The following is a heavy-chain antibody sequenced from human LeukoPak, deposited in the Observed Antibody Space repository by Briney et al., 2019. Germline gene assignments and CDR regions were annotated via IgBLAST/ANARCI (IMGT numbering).Heavy chain of an antibody. Sequence: ASVKVSCKASGYTFTGYYMHWVRQAPGQGLEWMGWINPNSGGTNYAQKFQGWVTMTRDTSISTAYMELSRLRSDDTAVYYCARESGYCTNGVCHDYYYYGMDVWGQGTTVTVSS. V-gene: IGHV1-2*04. CDR3: ARESGYCTNGVCHDYYYYGMDV. D-gene: IGHD2-8*01. J-gene: IGHJ6*02. CDR1: GYTFTGYY. CDR2: INPNSGGT.